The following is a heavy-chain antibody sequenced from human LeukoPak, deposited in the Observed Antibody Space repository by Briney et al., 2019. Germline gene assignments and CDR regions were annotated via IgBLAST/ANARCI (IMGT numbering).Heavy chain of an antibody. J-gene: IGHJ4*02. D-gene: IGHD3/OR15-3a*01. CDR2: KNQDGSEH. V-gene: IGHV3-7*03. CDR1: GFSFSNYW. Sequence: PGGSLRLSCAASGFSFSNYWMTWVRQAPGKGLEWVANKNQDGSEHYYVDSVKGRFTISRDNAKNSLYLQMNSLRVEDTAMYYCARGGRHYYVFWGQGTPGTVSS. CDR3: ARGGRHYYVF.